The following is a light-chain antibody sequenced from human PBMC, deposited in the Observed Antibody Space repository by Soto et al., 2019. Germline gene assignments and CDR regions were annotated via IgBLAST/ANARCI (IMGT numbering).Light chain of an antibody. V-gene: IGKV3-15*01. CDR2: DAS. J-gene: IGKJ1*01. Sequence: EVVLTQSPATLSVSPGYRATISCRASQDIGSAVAWYHQRSGQAPRLLIFDASIRVPTTPARFSGSVSGTEFTLTISSLESEDFAVYFCQQYGDWPRTFGQGTNVDIK. CDR1: QDIGSA. CDR3: QQYGDWPRT.